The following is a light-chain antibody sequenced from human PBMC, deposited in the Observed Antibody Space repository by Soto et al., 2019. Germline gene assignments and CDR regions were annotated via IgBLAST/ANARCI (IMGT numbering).Light chain of an antibody. CDR3: LRYGDSPPAYT. CDR1: QSVSSRN. V-gene: IGKV3-20*01. J-gene: IGKJ2*01. Sequence: EIGLTQSPGTLSLSPGERATLSCRASQSVSSRNLAWYRQKPGQAPSLLIYGASNRATGIPDRFSGSGSGTDFTLTISRLEPEDFAVYYCLRYGDSPPAYTFGQGTRLEIK. CDR2: GAS.